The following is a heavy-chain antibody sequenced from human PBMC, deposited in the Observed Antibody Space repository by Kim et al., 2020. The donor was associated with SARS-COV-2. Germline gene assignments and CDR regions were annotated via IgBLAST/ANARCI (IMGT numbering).Heavy chain of an antibody. D-gene: IGHD2-2*01. Sequence: VKGRFTIARDNSKNTLYLQMKSLRAEDTAVYYCAKDGGLVVVPAVYLFDYWGQGTLVTVSS. J-gene: IGHJ4*02. CDR3: AKDGGLVVVPAVYLFDY. V-gene: IGHV3-23*01.